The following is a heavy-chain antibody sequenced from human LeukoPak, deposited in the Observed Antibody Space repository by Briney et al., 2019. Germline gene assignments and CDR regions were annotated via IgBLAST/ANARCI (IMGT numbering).Heavy chain of an antibody. Sequence: SVKVSCKASGGTFSSYAISWVRQAPGQGLEWMGRIIPILGIANYAQKFQGRVTITADKSTSTAYMKLSSLRSEDTAVYYCAYRRVDIVVVPAPTRYYYYGMDVWGQGTTVTVSS. CDR2: IIPILGIA. D-gene: IGHD2-2*01. CDR1: GGTFSSYA. V-gene: IGHV1-69*04. J-gene: IGHJ6*02. CDR3: AYRRVDIVVVPAPTRYYYYGMDV.